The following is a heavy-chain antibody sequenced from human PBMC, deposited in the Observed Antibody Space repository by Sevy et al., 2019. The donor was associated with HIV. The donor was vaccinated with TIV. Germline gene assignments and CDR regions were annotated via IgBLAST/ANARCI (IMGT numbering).Heavy chain of an antibody. CDR3: ARDAIPRGYSYGYDDYYMDV. J-gene: IGHJ6*03. Sequence: ASVKVSCKASGGTFSSYAISWVRQAPGQGLEWMGGIIPIFGTANYAQKFQGRVTITADKSTSTAYMELSSLRSEDTAVYYCARDAIPRGYSYGYDDYYMDVWGKWTTVTVSS. V-gene: IGHV1-69*06. D-gene: IGHD5-18*01. CDR2: IIPIFGTA. CDR1: GGTFSSYA.